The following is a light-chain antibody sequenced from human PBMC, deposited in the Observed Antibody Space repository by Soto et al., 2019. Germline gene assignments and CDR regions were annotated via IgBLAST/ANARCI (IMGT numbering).Light chain of an antibody. J-gene: IGKJ1*01. Sequence: DIQMTQSPSTLSASVGDRVTITCRASQSISSWLAWYQQKPGKAPKLLIYDASSLESGVPSRFSGSGSRTEFTLTISSLQPDDFSTYYCQQYNSYPGTFGQGTKVEIK. V-gene: IGKV1-5*01. CDR1: QSISSW. CDR2: DAS. CDR3: QQYNSYPGT.